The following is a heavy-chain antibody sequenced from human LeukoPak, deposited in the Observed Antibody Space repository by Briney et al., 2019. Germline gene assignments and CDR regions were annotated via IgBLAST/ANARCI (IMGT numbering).Heavy chain of an antibody. J-gene: IGHJ3*02. D-gene: IGHD6-19*01. Sequence: SDTLSLTCNVSGGSIGGHTFYWDWIRQPPGKGLEWIATIYYNGNTFYNPSLKSRVAISIDTSKSQFFLHLTSVSAADTAVYYCARLTALAGHRGAFDIWGPGTLVTVSS. CDR3: ARLTALAGHRGAFDI. CDR1: GGSIGGHTFY. V-gene: IGHV4-39*01. CDR2: IYYNGNT.